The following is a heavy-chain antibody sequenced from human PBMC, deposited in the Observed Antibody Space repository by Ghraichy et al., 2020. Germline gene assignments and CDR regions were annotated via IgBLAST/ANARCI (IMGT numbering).Heavy chain of an antibody. CDR2: ISAYNGNT. D-gene: IGHD3-9*01. CDR1: GYTFTSYG. Sequence: ASVKVSCKASGYTFTSYGISWVRQAPGQGLEWMGWISAYNGNTNYAQKLQGRVTMTTDTSTSTAYMELRSLRSDDTAVYYCARGGDGFYYDILTGYYTLAYYYGMDVWGQGTTVTVSS. J-gene: IGHJ6*02. V-gene: IGHV1-18*01. CDR3: ARGGDGFYYDILTGYYTLAYYYGMDV.